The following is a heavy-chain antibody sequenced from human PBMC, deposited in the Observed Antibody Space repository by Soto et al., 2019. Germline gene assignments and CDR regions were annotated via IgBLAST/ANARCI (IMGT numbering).Heavy chain of an antibody. CDR3: AGPSSYCGGDCYSPPDAFDI. J-gene: IGHJ3*02. D-gene: IGHD2-21*02. Sequence: GESLKISCKGSGYSFTSYWIGWVRQMPGKGLEWMGIIYPGDSDTRYSPSFQGQVTISADKSISTAYLQWSSLKASDTAMYYCAGPSSYCGGDCYSPPDAFDIWGQGTMVTVSS. V-gene: IGHV5-51*01. CDR2: IYPGDSDT. CDR1: GYSFTSYW.